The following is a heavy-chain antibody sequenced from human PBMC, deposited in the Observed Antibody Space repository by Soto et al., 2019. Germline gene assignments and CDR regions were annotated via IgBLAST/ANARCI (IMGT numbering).Heavy chain of an antibody. J-gene: IGHJ3*02. CDR3: ARLITFGGVDAFDI. V-gene: IGHV1-69*01. Sequence: SVKVSFKASGGTFSSYAISWVRQAPGQGLEWMGGIIPIFGTANYAQKFQGRVTITADESTSTAYMELSSLRSEDTAVYYCARLITFGGVDAFDIWGQGTMVTVSS. D-gene: IGHD3-16*01. CDR1: GGTFSSYA. CDR2: IIPIFGTA.